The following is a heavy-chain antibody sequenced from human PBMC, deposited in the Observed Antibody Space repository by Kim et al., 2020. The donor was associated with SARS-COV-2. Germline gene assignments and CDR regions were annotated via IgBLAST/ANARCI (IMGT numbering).Heavy chain of an antibody. CDR3: TRDPTDTPTTVTPYYYYYYGMDV. J-gene: IGHJ6*02. CDR2: IRSKAYGGTT. Sequence: GGSLRLSCTASGFTFGDYAMSWFRQAPGKGLEWVGFIRSKAYGGTTEYAASVKGRFTISRDDSKSIAYLQMNSLKTEDTAVYYCTRDPTDTPTTVTPYYYYYYGMDVWGQGTTVTVSS. V-gene: IGHV3-49*03. CDR1: GFTFGDYA. D-gene: IGHD4-17*01.